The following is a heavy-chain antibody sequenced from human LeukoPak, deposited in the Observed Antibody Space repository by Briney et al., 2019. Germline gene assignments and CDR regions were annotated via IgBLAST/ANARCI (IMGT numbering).Heavy chain of an antibody. D-gene: IGHD3-16*02. CDR2: ISGSGGST. CDR1: GFTFSSYA. J-gene: IGHJ4*02. V-gene: IGHV3-23*01. Sequence: GGSLRLSCAASGFTFSSYAMSWIRQAPGKGLEWVSAISGSGGSTYYADSVKGRFTISRDNSKNTLYLQMNSLRAEDTAVYYCAKDPMITFGGVIAQDYWGQGTLVTVSS. CDR3: AKDPMITFGGVIAQDY.